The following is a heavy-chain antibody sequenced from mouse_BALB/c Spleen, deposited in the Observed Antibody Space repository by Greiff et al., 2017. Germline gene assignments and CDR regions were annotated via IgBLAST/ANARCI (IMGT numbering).Heavy chain of an antibody. CDR2: IYPGSGST. V-gene: IGHV1S22*01. Sequence: LQQPGSELVRPGASVKLSCKASGYTFTSYWMHWVKQRPGQGLEWIGNIYPGSGSTNYDEKFKSKATLTVDTSSSTAYMQLSSLTSEDSAVYYCTRGEVDYWGQGTTLTVSS. CDR3: TRGEVDY. J-gene: IGHJ2*01. CDR1: GYTFTSYW.